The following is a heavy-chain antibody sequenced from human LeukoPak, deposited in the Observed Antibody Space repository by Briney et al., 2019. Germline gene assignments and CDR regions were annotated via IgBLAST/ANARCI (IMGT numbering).Heavy chain of an antibody. D-gene: IGHD6-19*01. CDR2: IYYSGST. V-gene: IGHV4-31*03. CDR3: ARAFGSGWYVDY. CDR1: GGSISSGGYY. J-gene: IGHJ4*02. Sequence: SQTLSLTCTVSGGSISSGGYYWSWIRQHPGKGLEWIGYIYYSGSTYYNPSLKSRVTISVDTSKNQFSLKLSSVTAADTAVYYCARAFGSGWYVDYWGQGTLVTVSS.